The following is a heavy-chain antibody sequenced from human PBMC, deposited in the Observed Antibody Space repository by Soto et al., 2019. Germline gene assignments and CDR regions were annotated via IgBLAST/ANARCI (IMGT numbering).Heavy chain of an antibody. J-gene: IGHJ5*02. CDR2: IYYSGST. D-gene: IGHD3-10*01. CDR3: ARQRGSMVRGVTDNWFDP. CDR1: GGSISSSSYY. Sequence: SETLSLTCTVSGGSISSSSYYWGWIRQPPGKGLEWIGSIYYSGSTYYNPSLKSRVTISVDTSKNQFSLKLSSVTAADTAVYYCARQRGSMVRGVTDNWFDPWGQGTLVTVSS. V-gene: IGHV4-39*01.